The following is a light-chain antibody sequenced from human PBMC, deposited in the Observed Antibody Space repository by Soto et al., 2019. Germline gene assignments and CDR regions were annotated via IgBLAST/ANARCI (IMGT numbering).Light chain of an antibody. CDR1: QSVSSN. CDR3: QQYNNWPLT. V-gene: IGKV3-15*01. Sequence: EIVMTQSPVTLSVSPGERATLSCRASQSVSSNLAWYQQKPGQAPRPLISGASTRATGTPARFSGSGSGTEFTLTISSLQSEDFAIYYCQQYNNWPLTFGGGTKVDIK. J-gene: IGKJ4*01. CDR2: GAS.